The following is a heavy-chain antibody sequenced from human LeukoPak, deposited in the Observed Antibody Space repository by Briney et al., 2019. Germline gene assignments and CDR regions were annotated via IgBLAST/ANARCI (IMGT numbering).Heavy chain of an antibody. CDR3: ARVTTIFGVAPYYYYMDV. CDR2: IYHSGST. V-gene: IGHV4-38-2*01. D-gene: IGHD3-3*01. J-gene: IGHJ6*03. Sequence: PSETLSLTCAVSGYSISSGYYWGWIRQPPGKGLEWIGSIYHSGSTYYNPSLKSRVTISVDTSKNQFSLKLSSVTAADTAVYYCARVTTIFGVAPYYYYMDVWGKGTTVTVSS. CDR1: GYSISSGYY.